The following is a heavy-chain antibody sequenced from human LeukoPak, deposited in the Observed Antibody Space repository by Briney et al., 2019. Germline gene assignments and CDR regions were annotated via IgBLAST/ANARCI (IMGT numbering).Heavy chain of an antibody. D-gene: IGHD5-18*01. CDR1: GFTFSSYA. Sequence: PGGSLRLSCAASGFTFSSYAMSWVRQAPGKGLEWVSAISGSGGSTYYADSVKGRFTISRDNSKNTLYLQMNSLRAEDTAVYYCARSGYSYGRFNWFDPWGQGTLVTVSS. CDR2: ISGSGGST. V-gene: IGHV3-23*01. CDR3: ARSGYSYGRFNWFDP. J-gene: IGHJ5*02.